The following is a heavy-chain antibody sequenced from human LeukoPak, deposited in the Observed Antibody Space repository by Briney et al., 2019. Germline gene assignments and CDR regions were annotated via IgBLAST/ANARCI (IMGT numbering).Heavy chain of an antibody. J-gene: IGHJ5*02. V-gene: IGHV3-48*03. Sequence: QPGGSLGLSCAASGFTFSSYEMNWVRQAPGKELEWVSYISSSGGTIYYADSVKGRFTISRDNAKNSLYLQTNSLRAEDTAVYYCARDESGYSGYVRFDPWGQGTLVTVSS. D-gene: IGHD5-12*01. CDR1: GFTFSSYE. CDR2: ISSSGGTI. CDR3: ARDESGYSGYVRFDP.